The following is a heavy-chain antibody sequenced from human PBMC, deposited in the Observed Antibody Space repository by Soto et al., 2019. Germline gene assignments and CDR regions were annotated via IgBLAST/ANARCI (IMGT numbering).Heavy chain of an antibody. CDR2: IWYDGSNK. CDR3: ARVKPGGEGDDAFDI. V-gene: IGHV3-33*01. Sequence: QVQLVESGGGVVQPGRSLRLSCAASGFTFSSYGMHWVRQAPGKGLEWVAVIWYDGSNKYYADSVKGRFTISRDNSKNTLYLQMNSLRAEDTAVYYCARVKPGGEGDDAFDIWGQGTMVTVSS. CDR1: GFTFSSYG. D-gene: IGHD3-10*01. J-gene: IGHJ3*02.